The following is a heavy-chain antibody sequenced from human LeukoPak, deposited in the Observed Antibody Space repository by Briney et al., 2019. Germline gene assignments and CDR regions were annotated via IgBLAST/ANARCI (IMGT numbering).Heavy chain of an antibody. CDR1: GGSISSYY. CDR3: ARSIAARFLG. J-gene: IGHJ4*02. V-gene: IGHV4-59*12. Sequence: SETLSLTCTVSGGSISSYYWSWIRQPPGKGLEWIGYIYHSGSTYYNPSLKSRVTISVDRSKNQFSLKLSSVTAADTAVYYCARSIAARFLGWSQGTLVTVSS. CDR2: IYHSGST. D-gene: IGHD6-6*01.